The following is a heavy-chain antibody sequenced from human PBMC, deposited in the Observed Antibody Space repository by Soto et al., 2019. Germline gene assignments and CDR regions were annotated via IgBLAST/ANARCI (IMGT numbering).Heavy chain of an antibody. CDR1: GFTFSSYA. V-gene: IGHV3-23*01. Sequence: EVQLLESGGGLVQPGGSLRLSCAASGFTFSSYAMSWVRQAPGKGLEWVSAISGSGGSTYYADSVKGRFTISRDNSKNTLYLQMNSLRAEDTAVYYCAKDPRGSYSLSLNTNYFDYWGQGTLVTVSS. CDR2: ISGSGGST. CDR3: AKDPRGSYSLSLNTNYFDY. J-gene: IGHJ4*02. D-gene: IGHD1-26*01.